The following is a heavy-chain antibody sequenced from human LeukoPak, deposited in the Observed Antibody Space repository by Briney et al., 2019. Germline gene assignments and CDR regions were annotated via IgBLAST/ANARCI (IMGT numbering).Heavy chain of an antibody. V-gene: IGHV3-23*01. J-gene: IGHJ4*02. CDR1: GFNFSSYA. CDR3: AIDARDLIYFDY. CDR2: ISGSGGST. Sequence: GGSLRLSCAASGFNFSSYAMSWVRQAPGKGLEWVSAISGSGGSTYYADSVKGRFTISRDNSKNTLYLQMNSLRAEDTAVYYCAIDARDLIYFDYWGQGTLVTVSS.